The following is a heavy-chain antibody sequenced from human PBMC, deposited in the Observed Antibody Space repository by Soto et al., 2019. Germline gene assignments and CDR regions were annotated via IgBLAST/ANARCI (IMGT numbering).Heavy chain of an antibody. CDR2: IFSNDEK. V-gene: IGHV2-26*01. D-gene: IGHD6-13*01. Sequence: QVTLKESGPVLVKPTETLTLTCTVSGFSLSNARMGVSWIRQPPGKALEWLAHIFSNDEKSYSTSLKSRLTISKDTTKSQVVLTMTNMDPVDTATYYCARNDLVAAADKGREYYYYGMDVWGQGTTVTVSS. J-gene: IGHJ6*02. CDR3: ARNDLVAAADKGREYYYYGMDV. CDR1: GFSLSNARMG.